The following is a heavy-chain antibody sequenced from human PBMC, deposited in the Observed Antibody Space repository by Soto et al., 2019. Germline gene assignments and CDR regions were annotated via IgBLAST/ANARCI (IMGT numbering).Heavy chain of an antibody. CDR3: ARTITSSAYYYDSSGYPVWDY. D-gene: IGHD3-22*01. V-gene: IGHV4-30-4*01. CDR2: IYYSGST. J-gene: IGHJ4*02. CDR1: GGSISSGDYY. Sequence: QVQLQESGPGLVKPSQTLSLTCTVSGGSISSGDYYWSWIRQPPGKGLEWIGYIYYSGSTYYNPSLKSRVTISVDTSKNQFSLKLSSVTAADTAVYYCARTITSSAYYYDSSGYPVWDYWGQGTLVTVSS.